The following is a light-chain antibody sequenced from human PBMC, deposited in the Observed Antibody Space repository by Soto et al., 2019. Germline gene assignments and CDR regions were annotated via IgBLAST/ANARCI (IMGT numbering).Light chain of an antibody. J-gene: IGKJ5*01. V-gene: IGKV3-11*01. Sequence: IVLTHSAGTLSLSPVERATLSFMSSQSVSSNLAWYQQKPGQAPRLLIYDASNRVTGVPARFSGSGSGTDFTLTTSSLEPEDFAVYYCQQRSNWPPITFAQGTRLEIK. CDR2: DAS. CDR3: QQRSNWPPIT. CDR1: QSVSSN.